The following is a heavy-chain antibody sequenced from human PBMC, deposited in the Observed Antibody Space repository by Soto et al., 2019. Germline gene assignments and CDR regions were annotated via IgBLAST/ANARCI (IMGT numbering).Heavy chain of an antibody. CDR2: IGCSGGST. V-gene: IGHV3-23*01. J-gene: IGHJ6*02. CDR1: GFTFSGFA. Sequence: GGSLRLSCTASGFTFSGFAMNWVRRAPGKGLEGVAGIGCSGGSTYYADSVKGRLTISRDNSNNTLYLQMNSLRAEDTAVYYCAKHQYEDFWSGYHLPFYQYYGVDXWGQGTTVTVS. D-gene: IGHD3-3*01. CDR3: AKHQYEDFWSGYHLPFYQYYGVDX.